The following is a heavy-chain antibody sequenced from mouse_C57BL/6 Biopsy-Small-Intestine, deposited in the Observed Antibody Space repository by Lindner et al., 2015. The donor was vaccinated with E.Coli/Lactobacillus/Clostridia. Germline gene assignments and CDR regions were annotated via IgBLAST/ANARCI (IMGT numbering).Heavy chain of an antibody. V-gene: IGHV1-81*01. J-gene: IGHJ3*01. Sequence: VQLQESGAELARPGASVKLSCKASGYTLTSYDITWVKQRTGQGLEWIGEIYPRSDSTYYNEKFKGKATLTADTSSSTAYMELRSLTSEDSAVYFCARKDDSSGSFAYWGQGTLVTVSA. D-gene: IGHD3-2*02. CDR2: IYPRSDST. CDR3: ARKDDSSGSFAY. CDR1: GYTLTSYD.